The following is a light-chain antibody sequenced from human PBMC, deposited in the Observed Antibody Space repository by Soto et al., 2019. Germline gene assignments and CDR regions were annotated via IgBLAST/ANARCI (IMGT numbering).Light chain of an antibody. J-gene: IGKJ3*01. CDR1: QSVGSN. Sequence: EIVMTQSPATLSVSPGERATLSCRASQSVGSNLAWYQQKPGQAPRLLIYGASTRATGIPARFSGSGSGTEFTLTISSLQSEDFAVYYCQQRSNWPPGFTFGPGTKVDIK. CDR3: QQRSNWPPGFT. CDR2: GAS. V-gene: IGKV3-15*01.